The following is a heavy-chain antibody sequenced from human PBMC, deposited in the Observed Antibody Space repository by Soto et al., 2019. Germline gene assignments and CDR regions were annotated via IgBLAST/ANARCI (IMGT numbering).Heavy chain of an antibody. CDR3: AKEMLDWGDSTVDS. CDR1: GLTFSSYA. V-gene: IGHV3-23*01. Sequence: GGSLRLSCAASGLTFSSYAMNWVRQAPGKGLEWVAGISGSGDTTAHADSAKGRFTISRDNSKNTLYLQMNSLRAEDTAVYYCAKEMLDWGDSTVDSWGQGTLVTVSS. D-gene: IGHD2-21*01. J-gene: IGHJ4*02. CDR2: ISGSGDTT.